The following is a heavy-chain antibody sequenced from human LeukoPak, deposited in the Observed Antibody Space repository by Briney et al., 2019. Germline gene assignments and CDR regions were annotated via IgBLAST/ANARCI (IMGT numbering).Heavy chain of an antibody. CDR2: IYYSGST. J-gene: IGHJ5*02. Sequence: SETLSLTCTVSGGSISSSSYYWGWIRQPPGKGLEWIGSIYYSGSTYYNPSLKSRVTISVDTSKYQFSLKLSSVTAADTAVYYCAREYGSGSYYKSWGQGTLVTVSS. D-gene: IGHD3-10*01. CDR3: AREYGSGSYYKS. CDR1: GGSISSSSYY. V-gene: IGHV4-39*07.